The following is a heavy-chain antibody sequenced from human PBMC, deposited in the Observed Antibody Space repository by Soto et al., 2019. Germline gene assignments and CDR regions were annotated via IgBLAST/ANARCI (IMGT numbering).Heavy chain of an antibody. CDR3: ARAPAAVSAAKRYAMDV. V-gene: IGHV3-23*05. Sequence: HPGGSLRLSCAASGLNFNLYAMNWVRHAPGKGLEWVSAIGIAGISTSYADSVKGRFTISRDNPKSTLYLQLNSLRVEDTAVYYCARAPAAVSAAKRYAMDVWGQGTTVTVSS. J-gene: IGHJ6*02. CDR1: GLNFNLYA. D-gene: IGHD6-25*01. CDR2: IGIAGIST.